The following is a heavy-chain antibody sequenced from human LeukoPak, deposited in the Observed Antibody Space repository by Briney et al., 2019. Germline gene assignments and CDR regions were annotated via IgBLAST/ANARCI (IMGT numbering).Heavy chain of an antibody. CDR3: AKDQSSSWSKTLFDY. CDR2: ISYAGTNI. D-gene: IGHD6-13*01. Sequence: GGSLRLSCAASGFTFSSYGMHWVRQAPGKGLEWVAVISYAGTNIYYADSVKGRFTIFRDNSKNTLYLQMNSLRVEDTAVYYCAKDQSSSWSKTLFDYWGQGTLVTVSS. J-gene: IGHJ4*02. V-gene: IGHV3-30*18. CDR1: GFTFSSYG.